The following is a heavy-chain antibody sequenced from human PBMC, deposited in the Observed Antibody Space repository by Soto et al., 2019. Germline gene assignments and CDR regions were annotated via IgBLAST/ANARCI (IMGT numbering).Heavy chain of an antibody. CDR3: MRGASARGSSGYPYYFDP. V-gene: IGHV1-2*02. CDR1: GYVFTGYY. D-gene: IGHD3-22*01. Sequence: ASVKVSCKTSGYVFTGYYLHWVRQAPGQGLEWMGWINCRSGGTTYTQKFQGRVTLTMDTSTSTAYMELSSLISDDTALYYCMRGASARGSSGYPYYFDPWGQGTLVTVSS. J-gene: IGHJ4*02. CDR2: INCRSGGT.